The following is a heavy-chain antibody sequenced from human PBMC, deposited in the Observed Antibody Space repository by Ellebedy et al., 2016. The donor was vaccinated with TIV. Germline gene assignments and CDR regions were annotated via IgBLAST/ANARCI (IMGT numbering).Heavy chain of an antibody. CDR1: GFSIDNSPPY. J-gene: IGHJ4*02. Sequence: SETLSLXXTVSGFSIDNSPPYWAWIRQPPGKGLEWIGCIYHSGSTYYNPSLKSRVTISVDRSQTQFSLKLSSVTAADTAVYYCARSSGSYYFVYWGQGALVTVSS. CDR3: ARSSGSYYFVY. D-gene: IGHD1-26*01. V-gene: IGHV4-30-2*01. CDR2: IYHSGST.